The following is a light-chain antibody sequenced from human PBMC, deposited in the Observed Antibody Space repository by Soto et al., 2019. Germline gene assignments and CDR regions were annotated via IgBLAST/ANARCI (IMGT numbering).Light chain of an antibody. J-gene: IGLJ1*01. CDR2: RNN. CDR3: AAWDDSLSSSYV. V-gene: IGLV1-47*01. Sequence: QSVLTQPPSASGTPGQWVTISCSGSSSNIGSNYVYWYQQLPGTAAKLLINRNNQRPSGGPDRFSGSKSGTSATLAIRALRSEDAGDYDCAAWDDSLSSSYVFGTGTKLTVL. CDR1: SSNIGSNY.